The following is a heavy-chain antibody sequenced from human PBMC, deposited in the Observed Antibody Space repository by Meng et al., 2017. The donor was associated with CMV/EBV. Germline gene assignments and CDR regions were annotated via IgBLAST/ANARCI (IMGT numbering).Heavy chain of an antibody. CDR2: IKSKTDGGTT. Sequence: GDSLKISCAASGFTFSNAWMSWVRQAPGKGLEWVGRIKSKTDGGTTDYAAPVKGRFTISRDDSKNTLYLQMNSLKTEDTAVYYCTTDSNDYDFWSGPTDYYYYYGMDVWGQGTTVTVSS. CDR1: GFTFSNAW. V-gene: IGHV3-15*01. CDR3: TTDSNDYDFWSGPTDYYYYYGMDV. D-gene: IGHD3-3*01. J-gene: IGHJ6*02.